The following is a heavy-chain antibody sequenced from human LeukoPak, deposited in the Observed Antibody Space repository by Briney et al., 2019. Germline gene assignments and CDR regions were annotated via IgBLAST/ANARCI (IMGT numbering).Heavy chain of an antibody. V-gene: IGHV4-31*03. D-gene: IGHD5-18*01. CDR1: GGSISSGGYY. CDR3: ARNDCIQLWLVFDY. Sequence: SETLSLTCTVSGGSISSGGYYWSWIRQHPGKGLEWIGYIYYSGSTYYNPSLKSRVTISVDTSKNQFSLKLSSVTAADTAVYYCARNDCIQLWLVFDYCGQGTLVTVSS. J-gene: IGHJ4*02. CDR2: IYYSGST.